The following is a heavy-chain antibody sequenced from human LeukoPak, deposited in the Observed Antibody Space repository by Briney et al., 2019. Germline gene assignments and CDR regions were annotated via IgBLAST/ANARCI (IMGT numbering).Heavy chain of an antibody. CDR2: ISWNSGSI. CDR1: GFTFDDYA. CDR3: AKDGTYDSQGPYYFDY. D-gene: IGHD3-3*01. J-gene: IGHJ4*02. V-gene: IGHV3-9*01. Sequence: GGSLRLSCAASGFTFDDYAMHWVRQAPGKGLEWVSGISWNSGSIGYADSVKGRFTISRDNAKNSLYLQMNSLRAEDTAVYYCAKDGTYDSQGPYYFDYWGQGTLVTVSS.